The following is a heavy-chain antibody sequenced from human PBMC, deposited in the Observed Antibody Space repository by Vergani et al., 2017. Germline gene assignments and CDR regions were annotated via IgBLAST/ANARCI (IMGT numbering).Heavy chain of an antibody. CDR1: GFTFSSYG. CDR2: ISYDGSNK. Sequence: QVQLVESGGGVVQPGRSLRLSCAASGFTFSSYGMHWVRQAPGKGLEWVAVISYDGSNKYYADSVKGRFTISRDNSKNTLYLQINSLRAEDTAVYYCANSIRNYYDSSVDDYWGQGTLVTVSS. D-gene: IGHD3-22*01. J-gene: IGHJ4*02. V-gene: IGHV3-30*18. CDR3: ANSIRNYYDSSVDDY.